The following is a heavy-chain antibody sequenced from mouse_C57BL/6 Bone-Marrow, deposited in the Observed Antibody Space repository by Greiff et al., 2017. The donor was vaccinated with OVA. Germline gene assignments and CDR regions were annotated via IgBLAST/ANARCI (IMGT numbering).Heavy chain of an antibody. CDR2: ISNGGGST. J-gene: IGHJ2*01. Sequence: DVKLVESGGGLVQPGGSLKLSCAASGFTFSDYYMYWVRQTPEKRLEWVAYISNGGGSTYYPDNVKGRFTISRDNAKNTLYLQMSRLKSEDTAMYYCARLGYYYGSRGYFDYRGQGTTLTVSS. CDR3: ARLGYYYGSRGYFDY. V-gene: IGHV5-12*01. CDR1: GFTFSDYY. D-gene: IGHD1-1*01.